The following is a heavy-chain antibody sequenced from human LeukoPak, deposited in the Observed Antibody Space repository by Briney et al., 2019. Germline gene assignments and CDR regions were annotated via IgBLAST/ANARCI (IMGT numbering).Heavy chain of an antibody. CDR2: IYSGGST. J-gene: IGHJ3*02. V-gene: IGHV3-53*01. D-gene: IGHD2-21*02. CDR1: GFTGSSNY. CDR3: AVVVTAIRRYDAFDI. Sequence: GGSLRLSCAASGFTGSSNYMSWVRQAPGKGQEWVSVIYSGGSTYYADSVKGRFTISRDNSKNTLYLQMNSLRAEDTAVYYSAVVVTAIRRYDAFDIWGQGTMVTVSS.